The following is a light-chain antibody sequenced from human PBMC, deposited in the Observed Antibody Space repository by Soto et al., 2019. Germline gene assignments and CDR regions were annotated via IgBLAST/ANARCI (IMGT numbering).Light chain of an antibody. CDR3: HQYNSWPWT. V-gene: IGKV1-5*03. CDR1: QSVSRL. J-gene: IGKJ1*01. CDR2: LAS. Sequence: DIQMTQSPSTLSASVGDRVTITCRASQSVSRLLAWYQQKPGKAPKLLVHLASNLETNVPSRFSATWSGTDFTLPITSLQPDDFSTYYCHQYNSWPWTFGQGTTLDVK.